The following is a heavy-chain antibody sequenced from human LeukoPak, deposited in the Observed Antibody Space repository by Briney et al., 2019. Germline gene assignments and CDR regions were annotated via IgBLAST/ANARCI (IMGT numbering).Heavy chain of an antibody. CDR3: ASVGGLGYCTD. V-gene: IGHV4-38-2*02. Sequence: SETLSLTCTVSGYSISSGYYWGWIRQPPGKGLEWIGNIYHSGTTYYNPSLKSRVTISVDTSKNHFSLELSSVTAADTAVYYCASVGGLGYCTDWGQGTLVTVSS. D-gene: IGHD2-8*02. J-gene: IGHJ4*02. CDR1: GYSISSGYY. CDR2: IYHSGTT.